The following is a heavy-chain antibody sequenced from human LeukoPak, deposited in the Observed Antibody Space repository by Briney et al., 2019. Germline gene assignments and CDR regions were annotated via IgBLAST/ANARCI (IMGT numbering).Heavy chain of an antibody. J-gene: IGHJ4*02. CDR2: INSDGSST. D-gene: IGHD6-6*01. Sequence: GGSLRLSCAASGFTFNSYTMNWVRQAPGKGLVWVSRINSDGSSTSYADSVKGRFTISRDNAKNTLNLQMNSLRAEDTAVYYCARDGTYSSSSFDYWGQGTLVTVSS. V-gene: IGHV3-74*01. CDR1: GFTFNSYT. CDR3: ARDGTYSSSSFDY.